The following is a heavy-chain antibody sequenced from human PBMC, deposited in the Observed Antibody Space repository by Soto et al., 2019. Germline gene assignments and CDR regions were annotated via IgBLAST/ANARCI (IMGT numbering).Heavy chain of an antibody. CDR1: GDSISSNY. CDR2: INHSGST. V-gene: IGHV4-34*01. Sequence: SETLSLTCTVSGDSISSNYWSWIRQPPGKGLEWIGEINHSGSTNYNPSLKSRVTISVDTSKNQFSLKLSSVTAADTAVYYCARETIFGVVIGFDYWGQGTLVTVSS. CDR3: ARETIFGVVIGFDY. D-gene: IGHD3-3*01. J-gene: IGHJ4*02.